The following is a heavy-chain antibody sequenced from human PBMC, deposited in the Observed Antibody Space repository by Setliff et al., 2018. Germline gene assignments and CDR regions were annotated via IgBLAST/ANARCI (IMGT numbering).Heavy chain of an antibody. CDR2: INTGGGSA. V-gene: IGHV1-46*01. CDR3: ARDLFRNSGGLYC. J-gene: IGHJ4*02. CDR1: GYTFTSYY. D-gene: IGHD2-21*01. Sequence: ASVKVSCKASGYTFTSYYMYWVRQVPGQGPEWMGTINTGGGSASIVDQFQGRVTMTRDTSTSTVYMELNGLRSDDTAIYYCARDLFRNSGGLYCWGQGTLVTVSS.